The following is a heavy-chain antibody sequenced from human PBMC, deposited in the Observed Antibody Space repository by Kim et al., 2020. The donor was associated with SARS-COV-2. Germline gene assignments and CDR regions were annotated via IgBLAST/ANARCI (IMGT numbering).Heavy chain of an antibody. J-gene: IGHJ4*02. Sequence: DGSETYYVDSVKGRFTISRANAENTLYLQTNSLRAEDTAVYYCANANFDFWGLGTLVAFSS. CDR2: DGSET. CDR3: ANANFDF. D-gene: IGHD2-2*01. V-gene: IGHV3-7*01.